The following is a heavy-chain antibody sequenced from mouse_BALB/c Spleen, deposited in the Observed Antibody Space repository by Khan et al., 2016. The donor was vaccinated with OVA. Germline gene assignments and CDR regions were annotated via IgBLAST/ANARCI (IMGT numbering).Heavy chain of an antibody. D-gene: IGHD2-10*01. Sequence: VQLKQSGPGLVAPSQSLSITCTISGFSLTNYGVHWVRQPPGKGLEWLVVIWSDGSTTYTSALKSRLSISRDNSKSQVFLKMNSRQTDDTAMYYCTRQPYYHYYVLDYWGQGTSVTVSS. V-gene: IGHV2-6-1*01. CDR2: IWSDGST. CDR1: GFSLTNYG. J-gene: IGHJ4*01. CDR3: TRQPYYHYYVLDY.